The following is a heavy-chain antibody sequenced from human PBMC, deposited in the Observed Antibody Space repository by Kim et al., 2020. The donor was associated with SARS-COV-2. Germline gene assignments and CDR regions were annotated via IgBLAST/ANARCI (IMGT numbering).Heavy chain of an antibody. CDR1: GGSISSYY. V-gene: IGHV4-59*01. CDR3: ARVRDYYDSSGFHQRAFDI. CDR2: IYYSGST. Sequence: SETLSLTCTVSGGSISSYYWSWIRQPPGKGLEWIGYIYYSGSTNYNPSLKSRVTISVDTSKNQFSLKLSSVTAADTAVYYCARVRDYYDSSGFHQRAFDIWGQGTMVTVSS. D-gene: IGHD3-22*01. J-gene: IGHJ3*02.